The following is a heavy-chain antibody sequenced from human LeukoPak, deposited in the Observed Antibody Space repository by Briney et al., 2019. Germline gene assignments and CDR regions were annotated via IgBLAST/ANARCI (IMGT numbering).Heavy chain of an antibody. Sequence: GGSLRLSCAASGFCFGTYAMHWVRQAPGKGLEWVAGISYDGSNEYYAESVKGRFTISRDNSRNTVFLQVNSLRAEDTAVYYCARAFGWFLYYFDYWGQGTLVTVSS. CDR2: ISYDGSNE. V-gene: IGHV3-30*01. D-gene: IGHD3-10*01. CDR3: ARAFGWFLYYFDY. CDR1: GFCFGTYA. J-gene: IGHJ4*02.